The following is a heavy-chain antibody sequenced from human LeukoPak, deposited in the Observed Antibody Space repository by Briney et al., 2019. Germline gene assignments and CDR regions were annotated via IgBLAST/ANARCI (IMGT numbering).Heavy chain of an antibody. V-gene: IGHV4-38-2*02. J-gene: IGHJ6*03. CDR2: LYYTGST. CDR1: GFSISSGDY. Sequence: SETLSLTCSVSGFSISSGDYWVWIRQPPGRGLEWIGSLYYTGSTYYSPPPKSRVTISLDSSNNQFSLRLSSVTAADTAVYFCARAPDTSGSYWDYSYYYMDVWGKGTTVTVSS. CDR3: ARAPDTSGSYWDYSYYYMDV. D-gene: IGHD3-22*01.